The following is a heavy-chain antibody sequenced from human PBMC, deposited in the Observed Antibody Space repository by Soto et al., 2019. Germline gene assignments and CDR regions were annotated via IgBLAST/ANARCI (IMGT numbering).Heavy chain of an antibody. Sequence: QVQLEQSGAGVKKPGASMRVSCQASGYTFTSYYIHWVRQAPGQGLEWMGVSHVGPDTTMYAQKFQGRVTMTRDTSTSTVYMALSSLISEDTAVYFCARESSGTQYFDYWGQGTLVTVSS. CDR2: SHVGPDTT. D-gene: IGHD6-19*01. CDR3: ARESSGTQYFDY. CDR1: GYTFTSYY. V-gene: IGHV1-46*01. J-gene: IGHJ4*02.